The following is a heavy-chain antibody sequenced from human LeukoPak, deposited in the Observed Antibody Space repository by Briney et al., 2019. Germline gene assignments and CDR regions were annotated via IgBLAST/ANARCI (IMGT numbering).Heavy chain of an antibody. D-gene: IGHD6-13*01. CDR3: ARMGVVAAAGTYYFDY. J-gene: IGHJ4*02. V-gene: IGHV1-2*02. CDR1: GYTFTGYY. CDR2: INPNSGGT. Sequence: ASVKVSCKASGYTFTGYYMHWVRQAPGQGLEWTGWINPNSGGTNYAQKFQGRVTMTRDTSISTAYMELSRLRSDDTAVYYCARMGVVAAAGTYYFDYWAREPWSPSPQ.